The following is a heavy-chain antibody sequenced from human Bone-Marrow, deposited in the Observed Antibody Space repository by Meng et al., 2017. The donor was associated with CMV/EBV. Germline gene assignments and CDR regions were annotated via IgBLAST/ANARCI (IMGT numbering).Heavy chain of an antibody. V-gene: IGHV3-19*01. CDR2: VSWNGSRT. J-gene: IGHJ5*02. CDR3: ARVKGRNPMVRGWFGWFDP. Sequence: GGSLRLSCAASGFTFSNSDMNWVRQAPGKGLEWVSGVSWNGSRTHYADSVKGRFIISRDNSRNFLYQQMNSLRPEDMAVYYCARVKGRNPMVRGWFGWFDPWGQGTLVTVSS. CDR1: GFTFSNSD. D-gene: IGHD3-10*01.